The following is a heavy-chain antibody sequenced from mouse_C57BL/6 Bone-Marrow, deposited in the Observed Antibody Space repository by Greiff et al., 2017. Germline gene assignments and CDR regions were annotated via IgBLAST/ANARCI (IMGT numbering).Heavy chain of an antibody. V-gene: IGHV1-9*01. J-gene: IGHJ4*01. CDR1: ATPSPGSG. CDR3: ARFLDY. CDR2: ILPGSGST. Sequence: HRLGAERLKLGAQGKLPAKAIATPSPGSGLEWVKQRPGHGLEWIGEILPGSGSTNYNEKFKGKATFTADTSSNTAYMQLSSLTTEDSAIYYCARFLDYWGQGTSVTVSS.